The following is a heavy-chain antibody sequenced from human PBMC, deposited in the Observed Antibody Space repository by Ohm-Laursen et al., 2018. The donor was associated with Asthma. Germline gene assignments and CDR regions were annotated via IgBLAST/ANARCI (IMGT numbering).Heavy chain of an antibody. CDR3: AKDPRLLEWSQGGFDY. V-gene: IGHV3-48*01. CDR1: GFSFSIYG. Sequence: GSLRLSCSASGFSFSIYGMDWVRQAPGKGLEYVSYISGNTENTNYADSVKGRFTISRDNSKNTLYLEMNSLRVEDTAVYYCAKDPRLLEWSQGGFDYWGQGTLVTVSS. J-gene: IGHJ4*02. CDR2: ISGNTENT. D-gene: IGHD3-3*01.